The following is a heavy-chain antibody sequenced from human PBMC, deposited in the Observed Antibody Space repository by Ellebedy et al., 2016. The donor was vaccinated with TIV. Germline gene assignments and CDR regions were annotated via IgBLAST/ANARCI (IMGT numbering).Heavy chain of an antibody. D-gene: IGHD2-15*01. V-gene: IGHV3-48*03. CDR2: ISSSGTTK. CDR3: AAAHYYFYGKDV. Sequence: PGGSLRLSCAASGFPFSSFEFNWVRHSQGRGLEWVSYISSSGTTKYYADSVKGRFTISRDNAKNSLYLQMNSLRAEDTAVYYCAAAHYYFYGKDVWGQGTRVTVSS. J-gene: IGHJ6*02. CDR1: GFPFSSFE.